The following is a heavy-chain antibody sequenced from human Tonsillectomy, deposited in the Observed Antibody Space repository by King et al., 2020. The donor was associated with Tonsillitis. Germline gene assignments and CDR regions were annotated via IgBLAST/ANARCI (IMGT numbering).Heavy chain of an antibody. V-gene: IGHV4-39*07. CDR3: AGVRFSSSAYWYFDL. D-gene: IGHD6-6*01. CDR2: VHYTGNT. CDR1: GISITTTGYF. J-gene: IGHJ2*01. Sequence: LQLQESGPGLVKPSGTLSLNCFVSGISITTTGYFCGWFRQPPGKGLEWIGSVHYTGNTYSNPSLKSRVTMSVDTSKSQFSLNLNSVTAADTAVYFCAGVRFSSSAYWYFDLWGRGTLVTVSS.